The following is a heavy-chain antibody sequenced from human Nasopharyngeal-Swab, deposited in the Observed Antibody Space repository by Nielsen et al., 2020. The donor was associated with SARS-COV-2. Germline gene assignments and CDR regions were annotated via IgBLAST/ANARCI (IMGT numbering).Heavy chain of an antibody. V-gene: IGHV4-31*02. CDR3: ARDRVVPAAMWAYYYYYGMDV. CDR2: IYYSGST. D-gene: IGHD2-2*01. J-gene: IGHJ6*02. Sequence: RQAPGKGLEWIGYIYYSGSTYYNPSLKSRVTISVDTSKNQFSLKLSSVTAADTAVYYCARDRVVPAAMWAYYYYYGMDVWGQGTTVTASS.